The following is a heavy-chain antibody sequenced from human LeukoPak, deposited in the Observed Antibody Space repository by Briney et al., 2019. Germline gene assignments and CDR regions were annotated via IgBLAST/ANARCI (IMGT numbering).Heavy chain of an antibody. V-gene: IGHV4-34*01. CDR2: INHSGST. J-gene: IGHJ4*02. D-gene: IGHD2-2*01. Sequence: PSETLSLTCAVYGGSFSGYYWSWIRQPPGKGLEWIGEINHSGSTNYNPSLKSRVTISVDTSKNQFSLKLSSVTAADTAVYYCARDYCSSTSCKGDFDYWGQGTLVTVSS. CDR3: ARDYCSSTSCKGDFDY. CDR1: GGSFSGYY.